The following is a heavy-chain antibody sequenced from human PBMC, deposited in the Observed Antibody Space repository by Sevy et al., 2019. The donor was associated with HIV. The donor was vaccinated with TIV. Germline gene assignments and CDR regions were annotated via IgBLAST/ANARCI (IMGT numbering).Heavy chain of an antibody. Sequence: GGCLRLSCAASGFTFSSYWMSWVRQAPGKGLEWVANIKQDGSEKYYMDSVKGRFTISRDNAKNSLYLQMNSLRAEDTAVYYCARDGSNYHDSSGYYHNWGQGTLVTVSS. J-gene: IGHJ4*02. V-gene: IGHV3-7*01. D-gene: IGHD3-22*01. CDR2: IKQDGSEK. CDR1: GFTFSSYW. CDR3: ARDGSNYHDSSGYYHN.